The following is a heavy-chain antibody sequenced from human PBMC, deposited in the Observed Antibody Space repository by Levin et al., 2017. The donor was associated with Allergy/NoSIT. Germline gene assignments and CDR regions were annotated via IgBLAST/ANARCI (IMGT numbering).Heavy chain of an antibody. CDR2: IYTSGST. D-gene: IGHD6-19*01. J-gene: IGHJ6*04. Sequence: PSETLSLTCTVSGGSISSGSYYWSWIRQPAGMGLEWIGRIYTSGSTNYNPSLKSRVTISVDTSKNQFSLKLSSVTAADTAVYYCARARYEQWLRMDVWGKGTTVTVSS. CDR1: GGSISSGSYY. CDR3: ARARYEQWLRMDV. V-gene: IGHV4-61*02.